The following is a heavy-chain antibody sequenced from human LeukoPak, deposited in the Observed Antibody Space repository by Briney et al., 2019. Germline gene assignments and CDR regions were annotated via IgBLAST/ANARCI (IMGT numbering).Heavy chain of an antibody. Sequence: GGSLRLSCAASGFTFTAYAMSWFRQTPEKGLEWVANIHDDGIVTHYVDSVKGRFTISRDNARNSVNLQLNSLRVEDTAVYYCLRGDRRDYWGQGTLVTVSS. V-gene: IGHV3-7*01. CDR2: IHDDGIVT. J-gene: IGHJ4*02. CDR1: GFTFTAYA. CDR3: LRGDRRDY.